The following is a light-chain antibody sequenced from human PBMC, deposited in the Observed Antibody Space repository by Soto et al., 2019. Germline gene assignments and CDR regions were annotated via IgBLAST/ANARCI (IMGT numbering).Light chain of an antibody. J-gene: IGLJ1*01. CDR3: AAWDASLSGFV. CDR1: SSNIGSNY. Sequence: QAVVTQPPSASGTPGQRVTISCSGSSSNIGSNYVYWYQQLPGTAPKLLIYSNNQRPSGVPDRFSGSKSGTSASLAISGLRSEDEADYYCAAWDASLSGFVFGTGTMLTVL. V-gene: IGLV1-47*02. CDR2: SNN.